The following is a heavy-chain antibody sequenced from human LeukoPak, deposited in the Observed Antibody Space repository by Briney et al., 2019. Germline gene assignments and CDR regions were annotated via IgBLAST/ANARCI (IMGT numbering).Heavy chain of an antibody. CDR2: IYSDGYT. Sequence: GGSLRLSCAASGFTFSSYWMHWVRQAPGKGLEWVSVIYSDGYTYYADSVKGRFTISRDNSKNTLYLQMNSLRVEDTAVYYCARDSSGPAYWGQGTLVTVSS. CDR3: ARDSSGPAY. J-gene: IGHJ4*02. V-gene: IGHV3-53*01. CDR1: GFTFSSYW. D-gene: IGHD6-19*01.